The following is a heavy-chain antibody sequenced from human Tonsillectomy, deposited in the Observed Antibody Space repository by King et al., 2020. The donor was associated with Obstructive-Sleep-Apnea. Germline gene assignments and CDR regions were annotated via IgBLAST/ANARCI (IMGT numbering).Heavy chain of an antibody. D-gene: IGHD4-17*01. V-gene: IGHV4-59*01. Sequence: QVQLQESGPGLVKPSETLSLTCTVFGGSISSYYWSWIRQPPGKGLEWIGHIYYSGSTNYNPSLKSRVTISVDTSKNQFSLKVSSVTAADTAVYYCARAGSTVTSTSLSHWYFDLWGRGTLVTVSS. CDR2: IYYSGST. J-gene: IGHJ2*01. CDR1: GGSISSYY. CDR3: ARAGSTVTSTSLSHWYFDL.